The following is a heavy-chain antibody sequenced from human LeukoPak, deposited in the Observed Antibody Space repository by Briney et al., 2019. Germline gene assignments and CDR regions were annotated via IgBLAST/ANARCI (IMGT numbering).Heavy chain of an antibody. V-gene: IGHV4-4*07. J-gene: IGHJ6*03. Sequence: SETLSLTCTVSGGSISSYYWSWIRQPAGEGLEWIGRIYTSGSTNYNPSLKSRVTISVDTSKNQFSLNLSSVTAADTAVYYCARGVREKNRGFLLYYYYYYMDVWGKGTTVAISS. D-gene: IGHD3-10*01. CDR2: IYTSGST. CDR3: ARGVREKNRGFLLYYYYYYMDV. CDR1: GGSISSYY.